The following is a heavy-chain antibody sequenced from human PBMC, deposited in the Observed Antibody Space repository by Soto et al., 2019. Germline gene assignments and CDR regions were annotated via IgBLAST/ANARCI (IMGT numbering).Heavy chain of an antibody. CDR2: IKSKTDGGTT. V-gene: IGHV3-15*07. CDR1: GFTFSNAW. CDR3: NTDGVVLGGDDYYYYYYGMDV. D-gene: IGHD2-21*02. J-gene: IGHJ6*02. Sequence: EVQLVESGGGLVKPGGSLRLSCAASGFTFSNAWMNWVRQAPGKGLEWVGRIKSKTDGGTTDYAAPVKGRFTISRDDSKNTLYLQMNSMKTDDAAVDYCNTDGVVLGGDDYYYYYYGMDVWGQGTRVTVSS.